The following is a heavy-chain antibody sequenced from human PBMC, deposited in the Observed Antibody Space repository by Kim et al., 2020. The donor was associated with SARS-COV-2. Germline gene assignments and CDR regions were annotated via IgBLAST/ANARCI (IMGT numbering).Heavy chain of an antibody. D-gene: IGHD4-4*01. CDR1: GYTFTSYG. J-gene: IGHJ6*03. CDR2: ISGYNGNT. CDR3: ARGSVRGLDYYYMDV. V-gene: IGHV1-18*01. Sequence: ASVKVSCRASGYTFTSYGISWVRQAHGQGLEWMGWISGYNGNTKYAQMVQGRVTMTTDTSASTASMECRSLRSDDTAVYYCARGSVRGLDYYYMDVWGKGTTVTVSS.